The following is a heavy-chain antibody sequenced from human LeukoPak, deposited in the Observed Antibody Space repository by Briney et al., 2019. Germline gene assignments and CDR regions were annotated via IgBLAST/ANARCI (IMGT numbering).Heavy chain of an antibody. Sequence: GGSLRLSCAASGFTFSSYWMHWVRQAQGKGLVWVSHINSDGSSTSYADSVKGRFTISRDNAKNTLYLQMNSLRVEDTAVYYCARVAGDYGSGSEFDYWGQGTLVTVSS. D-gene: IGHD3-10*01. CDR1: GFTFSSYW. J-gene: IGHJ4*02. CDR3: ARVAGDYGSGSEFDY. V-gene: IGHV3-74*01. CDR2: INSDGSST.